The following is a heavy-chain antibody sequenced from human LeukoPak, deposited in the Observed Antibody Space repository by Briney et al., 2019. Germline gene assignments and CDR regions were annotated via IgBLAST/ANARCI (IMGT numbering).Heavy chain of an antibody. Sequence: SETLSLTCSVSGGSVSSNNDYWTWIRQPPGKGLEWIGYISYSGNTYYNPSLKSRIIISVDTSKNQFSLSLISVTAADTAVYYCGRGLHRSQPLQAWGQGTLVTVSS. CDR1: GGSVSSNNDY. CDR3: GRGLHRSQPLQA. D-gene: IGHD2-2*01. CDR2: ISYSGNT. J-gene: IGHJ5*02. V-gene: IGHV4-30-4*01.